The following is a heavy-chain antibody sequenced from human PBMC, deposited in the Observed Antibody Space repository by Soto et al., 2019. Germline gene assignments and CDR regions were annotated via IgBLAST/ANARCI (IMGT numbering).Heavy chain of an antibody. CDR3: AREYEELTSNFDY. CDR2: ISSTTNYI. D-gene: IGHD1-7*01. CDR1: GFTFTRYS. J-gene: IGHJ4*02. Sequence: GGSLRLSCAASGFTFTRYSMNWVRQAPGKGLEWVSSISSTTNYIYYADSMKGRFTVSRDNAKNSVYLEMNSLSAEDTAVYYCAREYEELTSNFDYWGQGTLVTVSS. V-gene: IGHV3-21*01.